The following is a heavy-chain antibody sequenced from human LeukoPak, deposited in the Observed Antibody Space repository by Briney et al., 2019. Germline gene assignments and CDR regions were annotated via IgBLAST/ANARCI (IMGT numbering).Heavy chain of an antibody. D-gene: IGHD6-19*01. CDR3: YVSGWTEDIDN. CDR1: GFTFSSYW. V-gene: IGHV3-74*01. J-gene: IGHJ4*02. CDR2: INSDGSSR. Sequence: PGGSLRLPCAASGFTFSSYWMHWVRQAPGKGLVWVSRINSDGSSRSYADSVKGRFIISRDNAKNTLYLQMNSLRAEDTAVYYCYVSGWTEDIDNWGQGTLVTVSS.